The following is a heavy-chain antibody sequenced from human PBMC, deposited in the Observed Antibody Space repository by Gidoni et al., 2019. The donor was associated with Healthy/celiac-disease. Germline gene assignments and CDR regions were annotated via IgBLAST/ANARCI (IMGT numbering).Heavy chain of an antibody. J-gene: IGHJ4*02. Sequence: QVQLQESGPGLVKPSQTLSLTCTVTGGSISSGDYYWSWIRQPPGKGLEWSGYIYYSGSTYYNPSLKSRVTISVDTSKNQFSLKLSSVTAADTAVYYCARGIFGVDEYFDYWGQGTLVTVSS. CDR3: ARGIFGVDEYFDY. V-gene: IGHV4-30-4*01. CDR1: GGSISSGDYY. CDR2: IYYSGST. D-gene: IGHD3-3*01.